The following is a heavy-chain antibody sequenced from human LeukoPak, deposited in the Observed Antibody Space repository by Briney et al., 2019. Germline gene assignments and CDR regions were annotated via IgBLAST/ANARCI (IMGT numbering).Heavy chain of an antibody. CDR3: AKDRDGSYDRGPRDAFDI. CDR1: GFTFSSYG. V-gene: IGHV3-33*06. J-gene: IGHJ3*02. D-gene: IGHD1-26*01. CDR2: IWYDGSNK. Sequence: GRSLRLSCAASGFTFSSYGMHWARQAPGKGLEWVAVIWYDGSNKYYADSVKGRFTISRDNSKNTLYLQMNSLRAEDTAVYYCAKDRDGSYDRGPRDAFDIWGQGTLVTVSS.